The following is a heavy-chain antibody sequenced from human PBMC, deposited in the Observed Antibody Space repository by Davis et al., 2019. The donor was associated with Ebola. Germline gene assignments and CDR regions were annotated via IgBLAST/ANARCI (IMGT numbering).Heavy chain of an antibody. CDR3: ARDSMVDGYYFDY. D-gene: IGHD3-10*01. CDR2: IWYDGSLK. J-gene: IGHJ4*02. Sequence: PRGSLRLSCAASGFIFRSYAAHWVRQAPGKGLEWVAFIWYDGSLKYYADSVKDRFTISRDNSKNTLYLQMNSLRADDTAVYYCARDSMVDGYYFDYWGQGTLVTVSS. V-gene: IGHV3-33*01. CDR1: GFIFRSYA.